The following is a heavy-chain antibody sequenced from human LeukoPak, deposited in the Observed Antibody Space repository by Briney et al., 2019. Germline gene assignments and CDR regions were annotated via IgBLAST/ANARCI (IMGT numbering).Heavy chain of an antibody. Sequence: PSQTLPLTCATSGDSVSSISVAWNWIRQSPSRGLEWLGRTYYRSKWYYEYAVSVKSRINISPDTSKNQFSLQLTSVTPEDTAVYYCSLARSEYHYGMDVWGQGTTITVSS. CDR2: TYYRSKWYY. J-gene: IGHJ6*02. CDR3: SLARSEYHYGMDV. CDR1: GDSVSSISVA. V-gene: IGHV6-1*01.